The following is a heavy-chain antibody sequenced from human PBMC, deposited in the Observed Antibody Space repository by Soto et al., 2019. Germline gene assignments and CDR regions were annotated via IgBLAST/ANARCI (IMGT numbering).Heavy chain of an antibody. V-gene: IGHV3-33*08. CDR3: ARVQGGVIIKDP. J-gene: IGHJ5*02. CDR2: IWYDGTSK. CDR1: GFTFRNHA. D-gene: IGHD6-25*01. Sequence: QVQLVESGGGVVQPGRSLRLSCAASGFTFRNHAMHWVRQAPGKGLEWVGLIWYDGTSKYYADSVKGRFTISRDNSKNTLYLEMNRLGVEDTGIYYFARVQGGVIIKDPWGQGTLVTVSS.